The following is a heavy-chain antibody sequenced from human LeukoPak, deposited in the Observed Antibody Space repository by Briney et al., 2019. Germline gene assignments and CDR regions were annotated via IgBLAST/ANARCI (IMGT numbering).Heavy chain of an antibody. J-gene: IGHJ4*02. D-gene: IGHD3-22*01. CDR2: INHSGST. CDR1: GGSFSGYY. CDR3: AKDYSDSSGYFRVPHVFDF. V-gene: IGHV4-34*01. Sequence: PSETLSLTCAVYGGSFSGYYWSWIRQPPGKGREWIGEINHSGSTNYNPSLKSRVTISVDTSKNQFSLKLSSVTAADTAVYYCAKDYSDSSGYFRVPHVFDFWGQGTLVTVSS.